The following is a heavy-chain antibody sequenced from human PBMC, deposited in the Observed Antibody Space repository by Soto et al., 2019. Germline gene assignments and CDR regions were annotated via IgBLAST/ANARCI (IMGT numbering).Heavy chain of an antibody. V-gene: IGHV3-21*01. CDR1: GFSFSTYS. D-gene: IGHD2-21*02. CDR2: IGRRSDI. J-gene: IGHJ6*02. Sequence: GGSLRLSCEASGFSFSTYSMHWVRRAPGKGLEWVSSIGRRSDIYYADSGKGRFTISRDNAKNSVSLQMNSLRDEDTAVYYCAREETAWPLAYGLDVWGQGTTVTVSS. CDR3: AREETAWPLAYGLDV.